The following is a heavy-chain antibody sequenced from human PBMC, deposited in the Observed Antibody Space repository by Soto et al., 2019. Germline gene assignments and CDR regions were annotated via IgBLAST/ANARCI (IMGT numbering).Heavy chain of an antibody. V-gene: IGHV3-23*01. D-gene: IGHD3-22*01. CDR2: ISGSGGST. CDR1: WFTFSSYA. J-gene: IGHJ4*01. Sequence: GGSLRLPCAASWFTFSSYAMSWVLQAPGKGLEWVSAISGSGGSTYYADSVKGRFTISRDNSKNTLYLQMNSLRAEDTAVYYCAKDLEPPYDYDSSGYTVFDYWGHGTLVTVSS. CDR3: AKDLEPPYDYDSSGYTVFDY.